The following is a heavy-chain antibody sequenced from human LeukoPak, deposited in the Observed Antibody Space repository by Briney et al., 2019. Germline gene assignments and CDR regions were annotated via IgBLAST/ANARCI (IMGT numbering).Heavy chain of an antibody. J-gene: IGHJ3*02. V-gene: IGHV4-4*02. CDR2: IYHSGST. CDR3: ARAQGSASGAFDI. Sequence: PSETLSLTCAVSGGSISSSNWWSWVRQPPGKGLEWIGEIYHSGSTNYNPSLKSRVTISVDKSKNQFSLKLSSVTAADTAVYYCARAQGSASGAFDIWGQGTMVTVSS. D-gene: IGHD3-10*01. CDR1: GGSISSSNW.